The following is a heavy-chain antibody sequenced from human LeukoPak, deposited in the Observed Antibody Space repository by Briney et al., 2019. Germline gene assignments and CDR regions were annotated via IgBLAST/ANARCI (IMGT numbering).Heavy chain of an antibody. J-gene: IGHJ4*02. CDR3: ARGGRMVFDY. CDR1: GGSISSGGYS. Sequence: SETLSLTCAVSGGSISSGGYSWRWIRQPPGKGLEWIGYIYHSGSTYYNPSLKSRVTISVDRSKNQFSLKLSSATAADTAVYYCARGGRMVFDYWGQGTLVTVSS. D-gene: IGHD3-16*01. V-gene: IGHV4-30-2*01. CDR2: IYHSGST.